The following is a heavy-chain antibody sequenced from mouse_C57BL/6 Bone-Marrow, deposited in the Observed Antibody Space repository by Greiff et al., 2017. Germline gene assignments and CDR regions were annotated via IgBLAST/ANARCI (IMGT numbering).Heavy chain of an antibody. CDR3: ARSLYDGYSAWFAY. J-gene: IGHJ3*01. Sequence: EVQGVESGGGLVQPGGSLSLSCAASGFTFTDYYMSWVRQPPGKALEWLGFFRNKANGFTTEYSASVKGRFTISRDNSQSILYLQMNALRAEDSATYYCARSLYDGYSAWFAYWGQGTLVTVSA. V-gene: IGHV7-3*01. CDR1: GFTFTDYY. D-gene: IGHD2-3*01. CDR2: FRNKANGFTT.